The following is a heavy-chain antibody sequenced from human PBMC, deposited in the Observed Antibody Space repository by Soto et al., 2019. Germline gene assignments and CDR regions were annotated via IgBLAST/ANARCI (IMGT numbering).Heavy chain of an antibody. Sequence: EVQLVQSGAEVKKPGESLRISCKASGYSFTSYWITWVRQMPGKGLEWMGKIDPSDSYTNYSPSFQGHVTISADKSITTAYLQWSSLKASDTAMYHGARLYTSGSFDFWGQGTLVTVSS. J-gene: IGHJ4*02. CDR1: GYSFTSYW. V-gene: IGHV5-10-1*01. CDR2: IDPSDSYT. CDR3: ARLYTSGSFDF. D-gene: IGHD6-19*01.